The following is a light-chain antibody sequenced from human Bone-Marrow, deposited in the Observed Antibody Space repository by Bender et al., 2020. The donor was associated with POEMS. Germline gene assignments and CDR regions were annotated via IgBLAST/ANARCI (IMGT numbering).Light chain of an antibody. CDR2: DDS. CDR3: QSTHTRGPYFV. CDR1: NIGSKS. J-gene: IGLJ1*01. Sequence: VSVAPGQTATITCGGNNIGSKSVHWYQQKPGQAPVLVVFDDSDRPSGIPERFSGSSSGTTVTLTISGVQAEDEADYYCQSTHTRGPYFVFGPGTKLAVL. V-gene: IGLV3-21*02.